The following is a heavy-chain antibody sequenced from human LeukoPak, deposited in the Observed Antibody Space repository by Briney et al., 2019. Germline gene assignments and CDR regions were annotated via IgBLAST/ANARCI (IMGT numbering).Heavy chain of an antibody. CDR1: GGTFSSYA. J-gene: IGHJ4*02. CDR3: ARVVPDGVFDY. CDR2: ITPIFGTA. Sequence: SVKVSCKASGGTFSSYAISWVRQAPGQGLEWMGRITPIFGTANYAQKFQGRVTITTDESTSTAYMELSSLRSEDTAVYYCARVVPDGVFDYWGQGTLVTVSS. V-gene: IGHV1-69*05. D-gene: IGHD6-13*01.